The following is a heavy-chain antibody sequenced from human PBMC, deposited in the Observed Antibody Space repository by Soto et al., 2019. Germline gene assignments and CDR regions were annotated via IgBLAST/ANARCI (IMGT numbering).Heavy chain of an antibody. CDR2: ISAYNGNT. CDR1: GYTFTSYG. Sequence: QVQLVQSGAEVKKPGASVKVSCKASGYTFTSYGISWVRQAPGQGLEGMGWISAYNGNTNYAQKLQGRDTMTTHAPTSTASRELRSRSSEDAAVYYCARDVDRAMVSSFYYGMDVWGQGTTVTVCS. CDR3: ARDVDRAMVSSFYYGMDV. J-gene: IGHJ6*02. D-gene: IGHD5-18*01. V-gene: IGHV1-18*01.